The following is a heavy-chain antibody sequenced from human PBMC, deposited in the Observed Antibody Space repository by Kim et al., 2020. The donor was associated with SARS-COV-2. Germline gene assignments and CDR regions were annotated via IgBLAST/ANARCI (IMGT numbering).Heavy chain of an antibody. CDR1: GFTFSNAW. CDR2: IKSKTDGGTT. Sequence: GGSLRLSCAASGFTFSNAWMSWVRQAPGKGLEWVGRIKSKTDGGTTDYAAPVKGRFTISRDDSKNTLYLQMNSLKTEDTAVYYCISRWFEYYYDSSGYSHAFDIWGQGTMVTVSS. CDR3: ISRWFEYYYDSSGYSHAFDI. J-gene: IGHJ3*02. D-gene: IGHD3-22*01. V-gene: IGHV3-15*01.